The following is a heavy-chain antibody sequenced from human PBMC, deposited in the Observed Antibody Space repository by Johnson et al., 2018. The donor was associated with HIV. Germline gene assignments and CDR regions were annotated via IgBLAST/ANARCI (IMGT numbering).Heavy chain of an antibody. CDR3: GFDI. CDR2: INLDGSET. V-gene: IGHV3-7*05. J-gene: IGHJ3*02. CDR1: GFTFSNYW. Sequence: VQLVESGGGLVQPGGSLRLSCADSGFTFSNYWMTWVRQAPGKGLEWVANINLDGSETYYVDSVKGRFTISRDNAKNLLFLQMNSLRAEDTAVYYCGFDIWGQGTMVTVSS.